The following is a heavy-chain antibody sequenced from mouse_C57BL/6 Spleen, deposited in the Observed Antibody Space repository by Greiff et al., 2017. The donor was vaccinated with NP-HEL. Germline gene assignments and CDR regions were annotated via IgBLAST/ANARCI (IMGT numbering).Heavy chain of an antibody. CDR1: GYTFTSYW. Sequence: VQLQQPGAELVRPGSSVKLSCKASGYTFTSYWMDWVKQRPGQGLEWIGNIYPSDSETHYNQKFKDKATLTVDKSSSTAYMQLSSLTSEDSAVYSCAKGDYDGGFAYWGQGTLVTVSA. CDR3: AKGDYDGGFAY. V-gene: IGHV1-61*01. J-gene: IGHJ3*01. D-gene: IGHD2-4*01. CDR2: IYPSDSET.